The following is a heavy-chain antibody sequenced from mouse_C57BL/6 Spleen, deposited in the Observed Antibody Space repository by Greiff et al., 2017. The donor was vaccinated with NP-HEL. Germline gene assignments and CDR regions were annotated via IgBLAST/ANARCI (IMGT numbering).Heavy chain of an antibody. Sequence: QVQLQQSGAELARPGASVKLSCKASGYTFTSYGISWVKQRTGQGLEWIGEIYPRSGNTYYNEKFKGKATLTADKSSSPAYMELRSLTSEDSAVYFCAQLTGTGYFDVWGTGTTVTVSS. CDR2: IYPRSGNT. J-gene: IGHJ1*03. CDR3: AQLTGTGYFDV. D-gene: IGHD4-1*01. V-gene: IGHV1-81*01. CDR1: GYTFTSYG.